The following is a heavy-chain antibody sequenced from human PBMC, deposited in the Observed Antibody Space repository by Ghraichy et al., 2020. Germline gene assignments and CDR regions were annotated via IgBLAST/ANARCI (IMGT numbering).Heavy chain of an antibody. CDR2: IKRNTDGGTI. Sequence: GGSLRLSCATSGLTVTNVWLSWVRQAPGKGLEWIGRIKRNTDGGTIDYAAPMQGRFTISRDQSKNTLYLQMDSLQIEDTAVYYCATKWLPVATRHWGQGTLVTVSS. V-gene: IGHV3-15*01. J-gene: IGHJ4*02. CDR1: GLTVTNVW. CDR3: ATKWLPVATRH. D-gene: IGHD5-12*01.